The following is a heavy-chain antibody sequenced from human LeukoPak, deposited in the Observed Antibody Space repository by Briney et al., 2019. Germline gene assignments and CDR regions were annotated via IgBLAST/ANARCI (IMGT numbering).Heavy chain of an antibody. Sequence: GASVKVSCKASGYAFTSYGISWVRQAPGQGLEWMGWISTYSGYTNFAQKFQGRVTMTTEKSTSTAYMELRSLRSDDTAVYYCARDGYDILTGTYYFDYWGQGTLVTVSS. J-gene: IGHJ4*02. V-gene: IGHV1-18*01. CDR2: ISTYSGYT. CDR1: GYAFTSYG. D-gene: IGHD3-9*01. CDR3: ARDGYDILTGTYYFDY.